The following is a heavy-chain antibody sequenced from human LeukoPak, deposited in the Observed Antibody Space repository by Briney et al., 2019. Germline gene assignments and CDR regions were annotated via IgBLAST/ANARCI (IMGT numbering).Heavy chain of an antibody. J-gene: IGHJ4*02. D-gene: IGHD1-7*01. CDR3: AKDGKTRNWNYFQAKPVY. CDR2: IYSGGST. V-gene: IGHV3-53*01. Sequence: PGGSLRLSCAASGFTVSSNYMSWVRQAPGKGLEWVSVIYSGGSTYYADSVKGRFSISRDISKNTLYLQMNSLKAEDTAIYYCAKDGKTRNWNYFQAKPVYWGQGTLVTVSS. CDR1: GFTVSSNY.